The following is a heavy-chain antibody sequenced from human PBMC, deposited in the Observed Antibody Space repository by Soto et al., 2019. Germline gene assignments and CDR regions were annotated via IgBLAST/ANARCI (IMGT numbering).Heavy chain of an antibody. Sequence: PGGSLRLSCVFPGLTFSMYWMHGVRRVQGRRPFWVSRISYDGTTTNYADSVTGGVTPSRDTSKKTPSLQTNNSTPDGKATYYCTRGPRADASWTGAHWGRGPDVTVYS. CDR3: TRGPRADASWTGAH. CDR2: ISYDGTTT. D-gene: IGHD3-10*01. J-gene: IGHJ4*02. V-gene: IGHV3-74*01. CDR1: GLTFSMYW.